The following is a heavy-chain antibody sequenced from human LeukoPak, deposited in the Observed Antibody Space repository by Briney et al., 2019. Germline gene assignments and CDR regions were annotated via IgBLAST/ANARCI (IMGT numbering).Heavy chain of an antibody. CDR3: ARGDYDFWSGYVLGYFDY. D-gene: IGHD3-3*01. CDR1: GGSFSGYY. Sequence: PSETLSLTCAVYGGSFSGYYWSWIRQPPGKGLEWIGEINHSGSTNYNPSPKSRVTISVDTSKNQFSLKLSSVTAADTAVYYCARGDYDFWSGYVLGYFDYWGQGTLVTVSS. CDR2: INHSGST. V-gene: IGHV4-34*01. J-gene: IGHJ4*02.